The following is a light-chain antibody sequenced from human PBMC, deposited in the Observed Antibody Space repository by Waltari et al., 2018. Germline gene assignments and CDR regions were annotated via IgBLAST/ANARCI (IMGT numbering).Light chain of an antibody. CDR1: NLASTS. Sequence: SSFLPQPTSVSVAPGATASLPCGGNNLASTSVTWYQQKPGQTPVLVIFYDTDRPSGIPERFSGSSSQNTATLTISRVEAEEEAVYDCQGWDGEDQPAGGVGGGTKLT. CDR3: QGWDGEDQPAGG. V-gene: IGLV3-21*04. CDR2: YDT. J-gene: IGLJ2*01.